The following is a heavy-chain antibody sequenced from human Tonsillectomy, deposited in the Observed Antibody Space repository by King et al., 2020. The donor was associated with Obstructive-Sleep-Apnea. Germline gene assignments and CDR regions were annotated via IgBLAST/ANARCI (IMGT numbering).Heavy chain of an antibody. CDR1: GGSISSGDYY. Sequence: QLQESGPGLVKPSQTLSLTCTVSGGSISSGDYYWSWIRQPPGKGLEWIGYIYYSGSTYYNPSLKSRVTISVDTSKNQFSLKLSSVTAADTAVYYCARGGDYGDYVGWFDPWGQGTLVTVSS. CDR2: IYYSGST. CDR3: ARGGDYGDYVGWFDP. D-gene: IGHD4-17*01. J-gene: IGHJ5*02. V-gene: IGHV4-30-4*01.